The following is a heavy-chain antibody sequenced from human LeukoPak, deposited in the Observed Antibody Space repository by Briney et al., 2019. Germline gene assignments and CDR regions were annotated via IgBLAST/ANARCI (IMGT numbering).Heavy chain of an antibody. D-gene: IGHD1-26*01. CDR3: ARSIVGVRKRNDY. V-gene: IGHV1-8*01. CDR2: MNPNSGHT. J-gene: IGHJ4*02. Sequence: ASVKDSCKASGYTFTSYDIIGVRQASGQGLEWMGWMNPNSGHTGYAQKFQGRVTMTRTTSISTAYMELTSLTSEDSAVYYCARSIVGVRKRNDYWGQGTLVTVSS. CDR1: GYTFTSYD.